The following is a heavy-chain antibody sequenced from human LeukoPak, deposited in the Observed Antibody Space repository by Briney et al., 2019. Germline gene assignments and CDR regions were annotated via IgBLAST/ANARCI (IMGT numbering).Heavy chain of an antibody. CDR1: GFTLSGYW. V-gene: IGHV3-7*01. D-gene: IGHD7-27*01. CDR3: AAWGKYNY. CDR2: INLGGSAK. J-gene: IGHJ4*02. Sequence: GSLRLSCAASGFTLSGYWMNWVRQAPGKGLEWVANINLGGSAKLYVDSVKGRFTIYRDNAKNSLDLQMNSLKVEDTAVYYCAAWGKYNYWGQGTLVTVSS.